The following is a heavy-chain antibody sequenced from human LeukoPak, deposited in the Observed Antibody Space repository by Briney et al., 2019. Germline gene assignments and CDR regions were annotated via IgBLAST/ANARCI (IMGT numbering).Heavy chain of an antibody. CDR3: ATEGDTTPGYFQH. J-gene: IGHJ1*01. D-gene: IGHD1-26*01. CDR2: IWYDGSNK. V-gene: IGHV3-33*01. CDR1: GFTFSSYG. Sequence: GRSLRLSCAASGFTFSSYGMHWVRQAPGKGLEWVAVIWYDGSNKYYADSVKGRFTISRDDSENTLYLQMNSLRAEDTAVYYCATEGDTTPGYFQHWGQGTLVTVSS.